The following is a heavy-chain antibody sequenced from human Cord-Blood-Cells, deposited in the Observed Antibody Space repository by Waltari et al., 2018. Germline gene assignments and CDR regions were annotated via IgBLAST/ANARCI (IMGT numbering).Heavy chain of an antibody. CDR1: GGNFSSYA. CDR2: SSPIFGTA. CDR3: ARDQGGYYYGSGSGTFDY. V-gene: IGHV1-69*01. D-gene: IGHD3-10*01. J-gene: IGHJ4*02. Sequence: QVQLVQSGAAVKKPGSSVKVSCHASGGNFSSYAISWVRQAPGQGLEWMGGSSPIFGTANDAQKFQGRVTITADESTSTAYMGLSSLRSEDTAVYDCARDQGGYYYGSGSGTFDYWGQGTLVTVSS.